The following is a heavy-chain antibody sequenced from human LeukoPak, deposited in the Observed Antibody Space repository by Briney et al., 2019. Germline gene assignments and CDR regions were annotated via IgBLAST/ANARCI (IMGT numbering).Heavy chain of an antibody. CDR3: ASGYSYISFDY. V-gene: IGHV3-53*01. D-gene: IGHD5-18*01. Sequence: GGSLRLSCAVSGFTVSSNHMSWVRQAPGKGLEWVAVIYTGGGTYYADSVKGRFTISRDNSKNTLYLQMNSLGVEDTAVYYCASGYSYISFDYWGQGTLVTVSS. J-gene: IGHJ4*02. CDR1: GFTVSSNH. CDR2: IYTGGGT.